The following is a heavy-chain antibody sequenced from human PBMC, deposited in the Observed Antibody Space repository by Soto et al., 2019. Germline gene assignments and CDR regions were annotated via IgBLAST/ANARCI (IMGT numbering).Heavy chain of an antibody. CDR1: GGSISSGDYY. Sequence: QVQLQESGPGLVKPSQTLSLTCTVSGGSISSGDYYWSWIRQPPGKGLEWIGYIYYSGSTYYNPFLKSRVTISVDTSMILSSLKLSSVTAADTAVYYCARSSLLNYYDSSGYYDHWYFDLWGRGTLVTVSS. CDR2: IYYSGST. V-gene: IGHV4-30-4*01. D-gene: IGHD3-22*01. J-gene: IGHJ2*01. CDR3: ARSSLLNYYDSSGYYDHWYFDL.